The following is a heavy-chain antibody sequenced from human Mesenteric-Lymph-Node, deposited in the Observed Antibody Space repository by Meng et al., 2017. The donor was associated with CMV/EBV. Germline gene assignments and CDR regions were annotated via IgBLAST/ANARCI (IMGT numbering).Heavy chain of an antibody. CDR3: ARDQLGYCSSTSCYLNGMDV. J-gene: IGHJ6*02. V-gene: IGHV4-61*01. D-gene: IGHD2-2*01. Sequence: GSLRLSCTISGGSVSSGSFYWSWIRQSPGKGLEWIGYIYYSGSTNYNPSLKSRVTISVDTSKNQFSLKLSSVTAADTAVYYCARDQLGYCSSTSCYLNGMDVWGQGTTVTVSS. CDR1: GGSVSSGSFY. CDR2: IYYSGST.